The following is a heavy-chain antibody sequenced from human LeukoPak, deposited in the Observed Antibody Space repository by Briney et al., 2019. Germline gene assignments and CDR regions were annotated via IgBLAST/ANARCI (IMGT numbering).Heavy chain of an antibody. CDR2: ISANSGAT. V-gene: IGHV3-23*01. CDR3: AKTLWGLTLLSSDY. J-gene: IGHJ4*02. Sequence: PGGSLRLSCAASGFTFSSYPMSWVRQAPGRGLEWVSVISANSGATYYADSVKGRFTISRDNSKNTLYLHMNSLRLEDTAVYWCAKTLWGLTLLSSDYWGQGTLVTVSS. CDR1: GFTFSSYP. D-gene: IGHD3-16*01.